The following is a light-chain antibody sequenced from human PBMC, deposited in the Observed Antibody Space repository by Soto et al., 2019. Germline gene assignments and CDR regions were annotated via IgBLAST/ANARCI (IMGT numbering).Light chain of an antibody. CDR3: QQYGSSGT. Sequence: LTKSPGTLPLSQGERATLSCRASQSVSNNYLAWYQQKPSQAPRLLIYGASKRTAGIPDRIGGSGAGTDFTLTISILEPEYVAVYCCQQYGSSGTFGQGTKVDIK. CDR1: QSVSNNY. J-gene: IGKJ1*01. CDR2: GAS. V-gene: IGKV3-20*01.